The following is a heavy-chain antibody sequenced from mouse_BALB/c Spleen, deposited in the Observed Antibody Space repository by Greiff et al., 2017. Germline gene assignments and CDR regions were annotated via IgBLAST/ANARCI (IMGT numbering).Heavy chain of an antibody. Sequence: QVQLQQPGAELVRPGASVKLSCKASGYTFTSYWINWVKQRPGQGLEWIGNIYPSDSYTNYNQKFKDKATLTVDKSSSTAYMQLSSPTSEDSAVYYCTRLDSSGYYVLDYWGQGTTLTVSS. V-gene: IGHV1-69*02. CDR3: TRLDSSGYYVLDY. D-gene: IGHD3-2*01. CDR1: GYTFTSYW. CDR2: IYPSDSYT. J-gene: IGHJ2*01.